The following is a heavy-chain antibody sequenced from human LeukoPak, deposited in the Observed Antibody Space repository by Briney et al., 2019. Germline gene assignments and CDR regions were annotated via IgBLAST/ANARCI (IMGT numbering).Heavy chain of an antibody. D-gene: IGHD3-22*01. J-gene: IGHJ4*02. V-gene: IGHV3-15*01. Sequence: PGGSLRLSCAASGFTFNTYSMNWVRQAPGNGMEWVGRIKRKTDGGTTDYAAPVKGRFTISRDDSKNTLYLQMNSLNTEDTAVYYCTTNPPWVVVVDSSDSPGFYWGQGTLVTVSS. CDR3: TTNPPWVVVVDSSDSPGFY. CDR1: GFTFNTYS. CDR2: IKRKTDGGTT.